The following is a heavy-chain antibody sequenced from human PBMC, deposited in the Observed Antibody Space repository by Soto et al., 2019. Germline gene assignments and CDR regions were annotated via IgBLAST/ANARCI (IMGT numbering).Heavy chain of an antibody. Sequence: SGPTLVNPTETLTLTCTVSGFSLSNARMGVSWIRQPPGKALEWLAHIFSNDEKSYSTSLKSRLTISKDTSKSQVVLTMTNMDPVDTATYYCARIRAVEDCSGGSCYSFDPWGQGTLVTVSS. D-gene: IGHD2-15*01. V-gene: IGHV2-26*01. CDR2: IFSNDEK. J-gene: IGHJ5*02. CDR3: ARIRAVEDCSGGSCYSFDP. CDR1: GFSLSNARMG.